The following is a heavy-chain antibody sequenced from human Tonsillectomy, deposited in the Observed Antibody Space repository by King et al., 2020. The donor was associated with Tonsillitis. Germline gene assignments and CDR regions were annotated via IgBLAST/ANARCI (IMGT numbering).Heavy chain of an antibody. CDR3: VRWVWFYYDSSGLPDDF. CDR1: GFTFTNYW. V-gene: IGHV3-7*03. D-gene: IGHD3-22*01. Sequence: DVQLVESGGGMVQPGGSLRLSCAVSGFTFTNYWMSWVRQAPGKGLEAVANIKQDGSEKNYVDSVKGRFTISRDNARNSLYLQMDSLRAEDTAVYYCVRWVWFYYDSSGLPDDFWGQGTLVTVSS. J-gene: IGHJ4*02. CDR2: IKQDGSEK.